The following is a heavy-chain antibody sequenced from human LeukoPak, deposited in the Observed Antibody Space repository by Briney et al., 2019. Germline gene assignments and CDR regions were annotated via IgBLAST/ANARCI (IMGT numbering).Heavy chain of an antibody. D-gene: IGHD3-10*01. CDR2: IKQDGSEK. J-gene: IGHJ6*02. CDR3: ARVRGSKSMDV. Sequence: GGSLRLSCAASGFTFSSYWMNWVRQAPGKGLECVANIKQDGSEKYYVDSVKGRFTISRDNAKNSLYLQMNSLRVEDTAVYYCARVRGSKSMDVWGQGTTVTVSS. V-gene: IGHV3-7*01. CDR1: GFTFSSYW.